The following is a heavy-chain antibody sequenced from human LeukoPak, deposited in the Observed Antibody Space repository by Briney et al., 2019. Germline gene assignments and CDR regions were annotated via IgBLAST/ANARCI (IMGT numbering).Heavy chain of an antibody. CDR2: IGYDGTNE. J-gene: IGHJ4*02. Sequence: GRSLRLSCAASGFTFSSYGMHWVRQAPGKGLEWVALIGYDGTNEYYADSVKGRFTISRDNSKNTLYLQMKSLRAEDTAVYYCARDRTTVTTFDYWGQGTLVTVSS. CDR1: GFTFSSYG. D-gene: IGHD4-17*01. CDR3: ARDRTTVTTFDY. V-gene: IGHV3-33*01.